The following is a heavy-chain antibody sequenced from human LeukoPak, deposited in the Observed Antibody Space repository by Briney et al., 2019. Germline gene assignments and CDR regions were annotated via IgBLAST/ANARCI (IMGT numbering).Heavy chain of an antibody. D-gene: IGHD3-10*02. CDR1: GGSFSGYY. Sequence: SETLSLTCAVYGGSFSGYYWSWIRQPPGKGLEWIGEINHSGSTNYNPSLKSRVTISVDTSKNQFSLKLSYVTAADTAVYYCASRVRRGPRPYNYWGQGTLVTVSS. CDR3: ASRVRRGPRPYNY. V-gene: IGHV4-34*01. J-gene: IGHJ4*02. CDR2: INHSGST.